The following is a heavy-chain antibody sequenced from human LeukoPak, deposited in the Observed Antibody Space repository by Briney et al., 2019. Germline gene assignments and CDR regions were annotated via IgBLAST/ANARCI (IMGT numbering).Heavy chain of an antibody. CDR3: ARLSTYYDILTGLYSQVRWVFDY. V-gene: IGHV4-59*08. CDR1: GGSISSYY. D-gene: IGHD3-9*01. CDR2: IYYSGST. Sequence: KSSETLSLTCTVSGGSISSYYWRWIRQPPGKGLEGMGYIYYSGSTNYNPSLKSRVTISVGTCKNKFSLKLSSVTAADTAVYYCARLSTYYDILTGLYSQVRWVFDYWGQGTLVTVSS. J-gene: IGHJ4*02.